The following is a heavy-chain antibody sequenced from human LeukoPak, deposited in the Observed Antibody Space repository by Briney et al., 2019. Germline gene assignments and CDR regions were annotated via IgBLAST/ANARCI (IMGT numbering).Heavy chain of an antibody. J-gene: IGHJ4*02. CDR3: IVVVTAMPSINFDY. V-gene: IGHV3-30-3*01. CDR1: GFTFSSYA. CDR2: ISYDGSNK. Sequence: PGGSLRLSCAASGFTFSSYAMHWVRQAPGKGLEWVAVISYDGSNKYYADSVKGRFTISRDNSKNTLYLQMNSLRAEDTAVYYCIVVVTAMPSINFDYWGQGTLVTVSS. D-gene: IGHD2-21*02.